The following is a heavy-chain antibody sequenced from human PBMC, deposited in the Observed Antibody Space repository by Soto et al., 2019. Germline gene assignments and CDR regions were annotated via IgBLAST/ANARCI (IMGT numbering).Heavy chain of an antibody. J-gene: IGHJ4*02. CDR1: GFTFTDYY. CDR3: ARDLAGYSSVLDY. CDR2: ISSTSRNT. Sequence: QVQLVESGGGLVKPGGSLRLSCVASGFTFTDYYMTWIRQAPGKGLEWVSYISSTSRNTNYADSVKGRFTISRDDAKNSLYLQMNSLRSDDTAIYFCARDLAGYSSVLDYWGQGTLVTVSS. V-gene: IGHV3-11*05. D-gene: IGHD6-19*01.